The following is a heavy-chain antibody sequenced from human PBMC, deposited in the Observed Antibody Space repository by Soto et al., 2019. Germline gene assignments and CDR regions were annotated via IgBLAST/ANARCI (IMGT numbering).Heavy chain of an antibody. V-gene: IGHV4-59*11. CDR1: AGSIFSHL. Sequence: SETLSLTCTGSAGSIFSHLWSWIRQLPGKGLEWIGYVSHSGSTTHNPSLKSRVTISLDTSQNQVSLQLRSVTAADTAVYYCAREGPLSGDAFDIWGRGTKVTVSS. D-gene: IGHD3-16*01. CDR2: VSHSGST. J-gene: IGHJ3*02. CDR3: AREGPLSGDAFDI.